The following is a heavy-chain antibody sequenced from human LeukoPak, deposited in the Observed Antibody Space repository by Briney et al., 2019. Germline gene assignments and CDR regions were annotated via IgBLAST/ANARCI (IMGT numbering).Heavy chain of an antibody. D-gene: IGHD2-2*01. Sequence: ASVKVSCKASGYTFTSYYMRWVRQAPGQGLEWMGIINPSGGSTSYAQKFQGRVTMTRDMSTSTVYMELSSLRSEDTAVYYCARGGSIVLRDCSSTSCYYAFDIWGQGTMVTVSS. J-gene: IGHJ3*02. V-gene: IGHV1-46*01. CDR2: INPSGGST. CDR1: GYTFTSYY. CDR3: ARGGSIVLRDCSSTSCYYAFDI.